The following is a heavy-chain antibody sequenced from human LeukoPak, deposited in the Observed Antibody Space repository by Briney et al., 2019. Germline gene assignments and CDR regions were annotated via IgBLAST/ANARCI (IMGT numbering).Heavy chain of an antibody. Sequence: GGSLRLSCAASGFTFSSYGMHWVRQAPGKGLEWVAVISYDGSNKYYADSVKGRFTISRDNSKNTLYLQMNSLRAEDTAVYYCAKYYYDSSGYYPLIDNWGQGTLVTVSS. V-gene: IGHV3-30*18. CDR3: AKYYYDSSGYYPLIDN. CDR2: ISYDGSNK. D-gene: IGHD3-22*01. J-gene: IGHJ4*02. CDR1: GFTFSSYG.